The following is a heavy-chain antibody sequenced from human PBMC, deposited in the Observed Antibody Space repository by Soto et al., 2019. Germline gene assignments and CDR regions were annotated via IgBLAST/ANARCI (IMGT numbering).Heavy chain of an antibody. D-gene: IGHD6-19*01. CDR2: IYYSGST. CDR3: ARGSGSGWDDHFDY. CDR1: GGSISSGGYY. V-gene: IGHV4-31*03. Sequence: QVQLQESGPGLVKPSQTLSLTCTVSGGSISSGGYYWSWLRQHPGKGLEWIGYIYYSGSTYYNPSVKSRVTMSLDTSKSKFSVRLSSVTAADTAVYYCARGSGSGWDDHFDYWGQGTLVTVSS. J-gene: IGHJ4*02.